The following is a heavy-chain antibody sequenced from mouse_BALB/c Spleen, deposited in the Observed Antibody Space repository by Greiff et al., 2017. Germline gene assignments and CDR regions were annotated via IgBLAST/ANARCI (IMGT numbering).Heavy chain of an antibody. V-gene: IGHV1-15*01. CDR1: GYTFTDYE. Sequence: QVQLQQSGAELVRPGASVTLSCKASGYTFTDYEMHWVKQTPVHGLEWIGAIDPETGGTSYNQKFKGKATLTADKSSSTAYMELSSLTSEDSAVYYCTNCGSYRAWFAYWGQGTLVTVSA. J-gene: IGHJ3*01. CDR2: IDPETGGT. CDR3: TNCGSYRAWFAY. D-gene: IGHD1-1*02.